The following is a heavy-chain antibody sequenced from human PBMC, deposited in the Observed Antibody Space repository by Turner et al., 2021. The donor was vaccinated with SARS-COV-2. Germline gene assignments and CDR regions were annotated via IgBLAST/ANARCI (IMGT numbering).Heavy chain of an antibody. CDR3: ARLYTYAEFYFDY. CDR1: GGSISNYY. V-gene: IGHV4-59*08. Sequence: QVQLQESGPGLVKTSETLSLTCTVSGGSISNYYWSWIRQPPGKGLEWIGYIYHGGSTKYNPSLKSRVTIAVDTSKNQFSLILSSVTAADTAVYYCARLYTYAEFYFDYWGQGALVTVSS. D-gene: IGHD5-18*01. CDR2: IYHGGST. J-gene: IGHJ4*02.